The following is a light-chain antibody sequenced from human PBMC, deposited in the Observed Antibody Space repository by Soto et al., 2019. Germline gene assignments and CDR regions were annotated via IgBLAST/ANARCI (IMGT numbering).Light chain of an antibody. CDR1: SSGVGAYNY. V-gene: IGLV2-8*01. CDR3: TSHAGTINFPYI. Sequence: QSVVTQPPSASGSPGQSVTISCTGTSSGVGAYNYVSWYQHHPGKAPKLMVYEVNKRPSGVPDRFSGSKSGNTASLTVSGLQAEYEADYYCTSHAGTINFPYIFGTGTKLTVL. J-gene: IGLJ1*01. CDR2: EVN.